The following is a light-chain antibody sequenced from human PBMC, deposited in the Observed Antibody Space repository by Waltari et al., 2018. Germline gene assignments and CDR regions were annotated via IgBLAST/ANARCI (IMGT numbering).Light chain of an antibody. J-gene: IGKJ2*01. Sequence: DIQMTQSPSSLSAFVGDRVTITCRASQSISSYLNWYQQKPGKAPKLLIYAASNLQSGVPSRFSGSGSGTDFTLTISSLQPEDFATYYCQYSYTIPYTFGQGTKVEIK. V-gene: IGKV1-39*01. CDR1: QSISSY. CDR3: QYSYTIPYT. CDR2: AAS.